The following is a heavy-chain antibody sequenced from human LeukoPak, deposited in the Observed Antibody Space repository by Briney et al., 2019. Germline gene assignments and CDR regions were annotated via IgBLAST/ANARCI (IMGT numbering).Heavy chain of an antibody. CDR1: GFTFSDHY. CDR2: ISSSSSTI. CDR3: ARSSGWLDY. J-gene: IGHJ4*02. D-gene: IGHD6-19*01. Sequence: PGGSLRLSCAASGFTFSDHYMSWIRQAPGKGLEWVSYISSSSSTIYYADSVKGRFTISRDNAKNSLYLQMNSLRAEDTAVYYCARSSGWLDYWGQGTLVTVSS. V-gene: IGHV3-11*01.